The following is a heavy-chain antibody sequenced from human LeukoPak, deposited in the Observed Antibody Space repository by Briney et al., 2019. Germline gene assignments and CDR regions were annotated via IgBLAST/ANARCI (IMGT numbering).Heavy chain of an antibody. CDR3: ARAMAIFGVSYYYYYGMDV. Sequence: ASVKVSCKASGYTFTSYGMSWVRQGPGQGLEWMGWISAYNGNTNYAQKLQGRVTMTTDTSTSTAYMELRSLRSDDTAVYYCARAMAIFGVSYYYYYGMDVWGQGTTVTVSS. D-gene: IGHD3-3*01. CDR2: ISAYNGNT. V-gene: IGHV1-18*01. J-gene: IGHJ6*02. CDR1: GYTFTSYG.